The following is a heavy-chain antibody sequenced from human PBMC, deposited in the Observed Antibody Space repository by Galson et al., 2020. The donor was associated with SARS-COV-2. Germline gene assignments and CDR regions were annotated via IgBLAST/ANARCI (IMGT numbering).Heavy chain of an antibody. CDR1: AGSISSGGYY. J-gene: IGHJ3*02. CDR3: ARARITMIVVVNAFDI. V-gene: IGHV4-31*03. CDR2: IYYSGST. Sequence: SETLSLTCSVSAGSISSGGYYWSWIRQPPGKGLEWVGYIYYSGSTYYNPSLKSRVTISVDTSKNQFSLKLSSVTAADTAVYYCARARITMIVVVNAFDIWGQGTMVTVSS. D-gene: IGHD3-22*01.